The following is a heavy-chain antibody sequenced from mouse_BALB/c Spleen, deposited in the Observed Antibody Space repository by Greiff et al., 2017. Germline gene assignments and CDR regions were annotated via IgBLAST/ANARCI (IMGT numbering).Heavy chain of an antibody. Sequence: EVKVVESGGGLVKPGGSLKLSCAASGFTFSDYYMYWVRQTPEKRLEWVATISDGGSYTYYPDSVKGRFTISRDNAKNNLYLQMSSLKSEDTAMYYCARDREGYYGSSRFAYWGQGTLVTVSA. V-gene: IGHV5-4*02. D-gene: IGHD1-1*01. CDR1: GFTFSDYY. CDR3: ARDREGYYGSSRFAY. J-gene: IGHJ3*01. CDR2: ISDGGSYT.